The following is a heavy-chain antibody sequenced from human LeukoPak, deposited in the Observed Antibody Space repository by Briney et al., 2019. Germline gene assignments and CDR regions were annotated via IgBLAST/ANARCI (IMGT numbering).Heavy chain of an antibody. Sequence: AASVKVSCKASGYTFTGYYMHWVRQAPGQGLAWMGWINPNSGGTNYAQKFQGRVTMTRDTSISTAYMELSRLRSDDTAVYYCARDYCGGDCYPDYWGQGTLVTVSS. V-gene: IGHV1-2*02. J-gene: IGHJ4*02. CDR3: ARDYCGGDCYPDY. D-gene: IGHD2-21*02. CDR1: GYTFTGYY. CDR2: INPNSGGT.